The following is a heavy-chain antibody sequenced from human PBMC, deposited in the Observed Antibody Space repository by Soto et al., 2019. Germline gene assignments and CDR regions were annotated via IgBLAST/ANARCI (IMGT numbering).Heavy chain of an antibody. CDR1: GFTFSSYG. CDR3: ARGGYDSSGYYYYYYGMDV. D-gene: IGHD3-22*01. V-gene: IGHV3-33*01. CDR2: IWYDGSNK. J-gene: IGHJ6*02. Sequence: GGSLRLSCAASGFTFSSYGMHWVRQAPGKGLEWVAVIWYDGSNKYYADSVKGRFTISRDNSKNTLYLQMNSLRAEDTAVYYCARGGYDSSGYYYYYYGMDVWGQGTTVTVSS.